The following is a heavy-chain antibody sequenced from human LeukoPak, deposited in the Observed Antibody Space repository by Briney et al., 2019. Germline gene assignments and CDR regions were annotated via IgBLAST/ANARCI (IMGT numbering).Heavy chain of an antibody. D-gene: IGHD6-13*01. J-gene: IGHJ4*02. CDR3: ARDMSNLASAESTGDY. CDR2: INPNSGGT. Sequence: ASVKVSCKASGYTFTGYYMHWVRQAPGQGLEWMGRINPNSGGTNYAQKFQGRVTMTRDTSISTAYMELSRLRSDDTAVYYCARDMSNLASAESTGDYWGQGTLVTVSS. CDR1: GYTFTGYY. V-gene: IGHV1-2*06.